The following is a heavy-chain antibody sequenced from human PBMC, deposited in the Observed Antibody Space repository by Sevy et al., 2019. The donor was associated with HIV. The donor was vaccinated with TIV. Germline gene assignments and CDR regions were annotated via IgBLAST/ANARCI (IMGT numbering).Heavy chain of an antibody. V-gene: IGHV3-7*01. CDR1: GFTFSSYW. CDR3: ARDGVMGSF. J-gene: IGHJ4*02. CDR2: IKQDGSEK. Sequence: GGSLRLSCAASGFTFSSYWMSWVRQAPGKGLEWVANIKQDGSEKNYVDSLKGRFTISKDNAKNSLYLEMNSLRADDTAVYYCARDGVMGSFWGQGTLVTVSS. D-gene: IGHD3-16*01.